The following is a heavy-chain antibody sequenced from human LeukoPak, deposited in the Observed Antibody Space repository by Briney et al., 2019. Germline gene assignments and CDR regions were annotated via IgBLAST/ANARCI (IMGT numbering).Heavy chain of an antibody. CDR3: AKDGVGYYDSSGHIDY. J-gene: IGHJ4*02. D-gene: IGHD3-22*01. V-gene: IGHV3-30*18. Sequence: GRSLRLSCAASGFTFSSYGMHWVRQAPGKGLEWVAVISYDGSNKYYADSVKGRFTISRDSSKNTLYLQMNSLRAEDTAVYYCAKDGVGYYDSSGHIDYWGQGTLVTVSS. CDR2: ISYDGSNK. CDR1: GFTFSSYG.